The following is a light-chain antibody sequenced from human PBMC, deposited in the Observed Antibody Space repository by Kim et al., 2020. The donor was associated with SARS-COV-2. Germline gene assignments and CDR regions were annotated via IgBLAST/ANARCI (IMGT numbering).Light chain of an antibody. CDR2: AAS. J-gene: IGKJ4*01. CDR1: QGISSW. Sequence: DIQMKQSTSSVSASVGDRVTITCRASQGISSWLAWYQKKPGKAPKLLIYAASSLQSGVPSRFSGSGSGTDFSLTISSLQPEDFATYYCQQANSFSRSVGGWTTVDLK. V-gene: IGKV1-12*01. CDR3: QQANSFSRS.